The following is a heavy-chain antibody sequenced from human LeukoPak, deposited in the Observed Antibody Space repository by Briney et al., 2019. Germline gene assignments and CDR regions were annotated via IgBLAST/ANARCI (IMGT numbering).Heavy chain of an antibody. CDR1: GFTFSSYW. J-gene: IGHJ6*03. D-gene: IGHD4-17*01. CDR3: ARVGGAQASLVSTSSFEYYMDV. Sequence: GGSLRLSCAASGFTFSSYWMSWVRQAPGKGLEWVANIKQDGSEKYYVDSVKGRFTISRDNAKNSLYLQMNSLRAEDTAVYYCARVGGAQASLVSTSSFEYYMDVWGKGTTVTVSS. CDR2: IKQDGSEK. V-gene: IGHV3-7*01.